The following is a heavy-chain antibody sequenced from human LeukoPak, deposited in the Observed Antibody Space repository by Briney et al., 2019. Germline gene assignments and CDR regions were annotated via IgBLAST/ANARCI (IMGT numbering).Heavy chain of an antibody. V-gene: IGHV4-59*01. D-gene: IGHD6-19*01. CDR1: GGSISSYY. CDR3: ARVGSGWYYYMDV. J-gene: IGHJ6*03. CDR2: IYYSGST. Sequence: SETLSPTCTVSGGSISSYYWSWIRQPPGKGLEWIGYIYYSGSTNYNPSLKSRVTISVDTSKNQFSLKLSSVTAADTAVYYCARVGSGWYYYMDVWGKGTTVTVSS.